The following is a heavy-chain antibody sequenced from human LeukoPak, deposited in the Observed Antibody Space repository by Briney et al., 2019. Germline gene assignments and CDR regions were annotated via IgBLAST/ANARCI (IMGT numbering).Heavy chain of an antibody. Sequence: AGGSLRLSCAASGFTFSSYAMSWVRQAPGKGLEWVSAISGGGSTYYADSVKGRFTISSDNSKNTLYLQMNSLRAEDTAVYYCAKSTRSWYGWFDPWGQGTLVTVSS. J-gene: IGHJ5*02. CDR3: AKSTRSWYGWFDP. CDR1: GFTFSSYA. V-gene: IGHV3-23*01. CDR2: ISGGGST. D-gene: IGHD6-13*01.